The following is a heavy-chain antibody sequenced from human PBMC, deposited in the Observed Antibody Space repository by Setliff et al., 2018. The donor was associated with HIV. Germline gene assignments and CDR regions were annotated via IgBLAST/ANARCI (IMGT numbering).Heavy chain of an antibody. CDR2: ISGYNGNT. V-gene: IGHV1-18*04. CDR1: GYTFINFG. Sequence: ASVKVSCKASGYTFINFGITRVRQAPGQGLEWVGYISGYNGNTKYAQNVQGRVTMTTDTSTSTAYMELRSLRYDGTAVYYCARDPRSGYDSDTAMVTVYYYYMDVWGKGTTVTVSS. D-gene: IGHD5-18*01. CDR3: ARDPRSGYDSDTAMVTVYYYYMDV. J-gene: IGHJ6*03.